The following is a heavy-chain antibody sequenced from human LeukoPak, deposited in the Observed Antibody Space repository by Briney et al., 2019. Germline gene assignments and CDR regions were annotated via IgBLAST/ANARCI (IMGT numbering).Heavy chain of an antibody. V-gene: IGHV3-15*01. CDR3: TTVTLYDSSGYYYVDYFDY. D-gene: IGHD3-22*01. J-gene: IGHJ4*02. CDR1: GFTLSNAW. CDR2: IKSKTDGGTT. Sequence: GGSLRLSCAASGFTLSNAWMSWVCQAPGKGLEWVGRIKSKTDGGTTDYAAPVKGRFTISRDDSKNTLYLQMNSLKTEDTAVYYCTTVTLYDSSGYYYVDYFDYWGQGTLVTVSS.